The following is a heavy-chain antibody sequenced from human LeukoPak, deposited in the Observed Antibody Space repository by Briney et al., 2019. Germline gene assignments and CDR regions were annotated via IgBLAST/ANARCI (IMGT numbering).Heavy chain of an antibody. D-gene: IGHD2-15*01. CDR2: IYYTGSA. J-gene: IGHJ4*01. V-gene: IGHV4-59*01. Sequence: SETLSLTCSVSDGSISNYYWTWIRQPPGKGLEWIGYIYYTGSANYNPALKSRVILSVNTSNNQFSLRLTSATAADTAVYYCARAVLSYCRGGSCPYFDYWGQGTLVTVSS. CDR3: ARAVLSYCRGGSCPYFDY. CDR1: DGSISNYY.